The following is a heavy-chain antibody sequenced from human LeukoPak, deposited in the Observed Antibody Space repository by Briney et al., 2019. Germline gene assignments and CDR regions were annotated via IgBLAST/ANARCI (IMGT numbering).Heavy chain of an antibody. CDR1: GYTFTGYY. V-gene: IGHV1-2*02. CDR3: ARDSRPHTSIVVVVAAILSY. CDR2: INPNSGGT. Sequence: GASVKVSCKASGYTFTGYYMHWVRQAPGQGLEWMGWINPNSGGTNYAQKFQGRVTMTRDTSISTAYMELSRLRSDDTAVYYCARDSRPHTSIVVVVAAILSYWGQGTLVTVSS. J-gene: IGHJ4*02. D-gene: IGHD2-15*01.